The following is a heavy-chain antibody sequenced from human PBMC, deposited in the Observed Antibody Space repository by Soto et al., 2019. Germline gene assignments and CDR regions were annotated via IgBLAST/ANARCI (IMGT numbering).Heavy chain of an antibody. Sequence: GGSLRLSCAASGFTFSSYGMHWVRQAPGKGLEWVAVIWYDGSNKYYADSVKGRFTISRDNSKNTLYLQMNSLRAEDTAVYYCASLVDILNPNDAFDIWGQGTMVTVSS. V-gene: IGHV3-33*01. J-gene: IGHJ3*02. CDR3: ASLVDILNPNDAFDI. CDR2: IWYDGSNK. D-gene: IGHD3-9*01. CDR1: GFTFSSYG.